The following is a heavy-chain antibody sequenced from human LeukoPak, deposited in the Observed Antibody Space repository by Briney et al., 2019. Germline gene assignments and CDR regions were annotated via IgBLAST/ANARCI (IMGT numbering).Heavy chain of an antibody. CDR1: GFTFSIYS. D-gene: IGHD2-21*02. V-gene: IGHV3-48*01. CDR3: ARGRCLQHYVAVTDTFRRLKSRGFDQ. CDR2: ISSSSSTI. J-gene: IGHJ4*02. Sequence: GGSLRLSCAASGFTFSIYSMHCVRQAPGKGLECVSYISSSSSTIYYADSVKGRFTISRDNAKNTLYLKMNSLRAQNTPVYYCARGRCLQHYVAVTDTFRRLKSRGFDQGGEGTLVTLPS.